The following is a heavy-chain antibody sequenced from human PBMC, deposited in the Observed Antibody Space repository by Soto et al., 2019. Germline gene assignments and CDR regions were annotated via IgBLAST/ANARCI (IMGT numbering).Heavy chain of an antibody. Sequence: QVQLVESGGGVVQPGRSLRLSCAASGFTFSSYGMHWVRQAPGKGLEWVAVIWYDGSNKYYADSVKGRFTISRDNSKNTLYLQMNSLRAEDTAVYYCARDLITGRAIDYWGQGTLVTVSS. CDR2: IWYDGSNK. D-gene: IGHD1-20*01. J-gene: IGHJ4*02. CDR1: GFTFSSYG. V-gene: IGHV3-33*01. CDR3: ARDLITGRAIDY.